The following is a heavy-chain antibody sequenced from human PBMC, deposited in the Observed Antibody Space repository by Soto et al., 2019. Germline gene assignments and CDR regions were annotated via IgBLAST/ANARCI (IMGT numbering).Heavy chain of an antibody. D-gene: IGHD5-12*01. J-gene: IGHJ4*02. CDR2: INPNSGGT. CDR1: RYTFTCYY. CDR3: ARIDNSCYEVLAAFYY. Sequence: ASVTVSCGASRYTFTCYYMHRVRQASGHGLGWMGWINPNSGGTNYAQKFQGRVTMTGDTSISTAYMELRRLRSDDTAVYYCARIDNSCYEVLAAFYYWAQGTLVRVSS. V-gene: IGHV1-2*02.